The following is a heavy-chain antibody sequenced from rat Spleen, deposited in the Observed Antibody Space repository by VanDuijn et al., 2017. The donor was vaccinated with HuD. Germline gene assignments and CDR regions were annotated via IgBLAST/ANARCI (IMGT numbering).Heavy chain of an antibody. V-gene: IGHV5S23*01. D-gene: IGHD1-2*01. CDR3: SKVYYYSSYVMDA. Sequence: EVQLVESGGGLLQPGRSLKLSCAASGFTFSNYDMAWVRQAPTKGLEWVASISTGGGNTYYRDSVKGRFTISRDNAKNTLYLQMDSLRSEDTATYYCSKVYYYSSYVMDAWGQGASVTVSS. CDR1: GFTFSNYD. J-gene: IGHJ4*01. CDR2: ISTGGGNT.